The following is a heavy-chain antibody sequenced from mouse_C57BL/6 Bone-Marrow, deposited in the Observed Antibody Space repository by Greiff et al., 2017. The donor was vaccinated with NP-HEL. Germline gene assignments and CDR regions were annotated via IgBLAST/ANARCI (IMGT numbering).Heavy chain of an antibody. V-gene: IGHV1-82*01. CDR3: ARWDYYGSNYYDFGY. CDR2: IYPGDGDT. Sequence: QVQLQQSGPELVKPGASVKISCKASGYAFSSSWMNWVKQRPGKGLEWIGRIYPGDGDTNYNGKFKGKATLTADKSSSTAFMQLNSLTSEDSAVYFCARWDYYGSNYYDFGYWGQGATVTVSS. J-gene: IGHJ2*01. D-gene: IGHD1-1*01. CDR1: GYAFSSSW.